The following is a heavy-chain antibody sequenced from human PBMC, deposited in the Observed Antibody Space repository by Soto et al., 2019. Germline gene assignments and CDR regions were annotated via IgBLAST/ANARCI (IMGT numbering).Heavy chain of an antibody. CDR1: GYSFTSYC. J-gene: IGHJ6*02. CDR2: IYPGDSDT. Sequence: PGESLKISGKGSGYSFTSYCIGWVRQMPGKGLEWMGIIYPGDSDTRYSPSFQGQVTISADKSISTAYLQWSSLKASDTAMYYCARQAKQLWLLSYYYGMDVWGPGSPVTV. D-gene: IGHD5-18*01. CDR3: ARQAKQLWLLSYYYGMDV. V-gene: IGHV5-51*01.